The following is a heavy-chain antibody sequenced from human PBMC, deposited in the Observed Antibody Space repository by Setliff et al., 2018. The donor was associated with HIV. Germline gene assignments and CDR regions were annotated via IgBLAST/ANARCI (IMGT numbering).Heavy chain of an antibody. CDR1: GDSFKSAYY. CDR2: VFYRGGA. D-gene: IGHD3-3*01. CDR3: ARGKTTGSFFDKIHAAFNV. V-gene: IGHV4-38-2*01. Sequence: SETLSLTCAAFGDSFKSAYYWGWIRQPPRKTLQWLGSVFYRGGAYYNPSFKARLTMSLDTSKSQFSLNMTSLTAADTAVYFCARGKTTGSFFDKIHAAFNVWGPGTLVTVSS. J-gene: IGHJ3*01.